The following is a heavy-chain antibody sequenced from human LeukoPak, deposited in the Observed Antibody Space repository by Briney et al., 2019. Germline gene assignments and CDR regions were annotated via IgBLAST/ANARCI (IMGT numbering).Heavy chain of an antibody. CDR2: ISAYNGNT. J-gene: IGHJ4*02. V-gene: IGHV1-18*01. CDR3: ARPRYDFWSGYYQYYFDY. D-gene: IGHD3-3*01. Sequence: ASVKVSCKASGYTFTSYGISWVRQAPGQGLEWMGWISAYNGNTNYAQKLQGRVTMTTDTSTSTAYMELRSLRSDDTAVYYCARPRYDFWSGYYQYYFDYWGQGILVTVSS. CDR1: GYTFTSYG.